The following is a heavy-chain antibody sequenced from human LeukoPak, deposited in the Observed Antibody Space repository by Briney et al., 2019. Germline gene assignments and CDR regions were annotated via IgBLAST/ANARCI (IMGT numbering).Heavy chain of an antibody. J-gene: IGHJ6*02. D-gene: IGHD2-15*01. Sequence: GGSLRLSCAASGFTFGSYWMSWVRQAPGKGLEWVANIKQDGSEKYYVDSVKGRFTISRDNAKNSLYLQMNSLRAEDTAVYYCASALGYCSGGSCYYYYGMDVWGQGTTVTVSS. V-gene: IGHV3-7*01. CDR3: ASALGYCSGGSCYYYYGMDV. CDR2: IKQDGSEK. CDR1: GFTFGSYW.